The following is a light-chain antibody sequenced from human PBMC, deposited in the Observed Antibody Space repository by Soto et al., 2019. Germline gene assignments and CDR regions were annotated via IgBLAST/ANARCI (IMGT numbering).Light chain of an antibody. CDR1: QIISSS. J-gene: IGKJ5*01. Sequence: DIQMTQSPSTLSASVGDKVTITCRASQIISSSLAWYQQKPGKAPKVLIYKASNLESGVPSRFSGSGSGTEFTLTIGSLQPDDFATYYCQQHKSYPITFGQGTRLEMK. CDR2: KAS. V-gene: IGKV1-5*03. CDR3: QQHKSYPIT.